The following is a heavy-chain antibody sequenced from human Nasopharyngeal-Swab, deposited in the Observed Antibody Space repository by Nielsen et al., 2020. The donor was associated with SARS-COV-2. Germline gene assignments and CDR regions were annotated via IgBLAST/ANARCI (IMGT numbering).Heavy chain of an antibody. CDR3: ARGAYYGSGSYFHYYYGMDV. J-gene: IGHJ6*02. Sequence: WVRQAPGLGLEWLGIINPSGGSTSSAQKFQGRVTMTRDTSTSTVYMELSSLRSEDTAVYYCARGAYYGSGSYFHYYYGMDVWGQGTMVTVSS. D-gene: IGHD3-10*01. V-gene: IGHV1-46*01. CDR2: INPSGGST.